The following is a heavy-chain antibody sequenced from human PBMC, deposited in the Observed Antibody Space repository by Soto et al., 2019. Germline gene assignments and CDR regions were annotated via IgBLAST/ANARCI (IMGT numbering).Heavy chain of an antibody. D-gene: IGHD6-13*01. V-gene: IGHV1-24*01. CDR2: FDPEDGET. Sequence: ASVNVSCKVSGYTLTELSMHWVRQAPGKGLEWMGGFDPEDGETIYAQKFQGRVTMTEDTSTDTAYMELSSLRSEDTAVYYCATLSSQGYSFDYWGQGTLVTVSS. CDR3: ATLSSQGYSFDY. J-gene: IGHJ4*02. CDR1: GYTLTELS.